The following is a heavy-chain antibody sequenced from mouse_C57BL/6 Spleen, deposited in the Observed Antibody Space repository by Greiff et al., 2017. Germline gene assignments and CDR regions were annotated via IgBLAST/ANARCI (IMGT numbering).Heavy chain of an antibody. Sequence: QVQLKQSGAELVRPGASVTLSCKASGYTFTDYEMHWVKQTPVHGLEWIGAIDPETGGTAYNQKFEGKAILTADKSSSTAYMELRSLTSEDSAVYYCTSTVVATNYWGQGTTLTVSS. V-gene: IGHV1-15*01. CDR1: GYTFTDYE. J-gene: IGHJ2*01. D-gene: IGHD1-1*01. CDR2: IDPETGGT. CDR3: TSTVVATNY.